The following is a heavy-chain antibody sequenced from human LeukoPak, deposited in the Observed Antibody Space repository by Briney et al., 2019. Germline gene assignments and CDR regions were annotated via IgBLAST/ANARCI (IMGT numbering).Heavy chain of an antibody. V-gene: IGHV5-51*01. CDR3: ARQRAWFGELSSSWFDP. J-gene: IGHJ5*02. CDR2: IYPGDSDN. D-gene: IGHD3-10*01. Sequence: GESLKISCKGSGYSFTSYWIGWVRQMPGKGLEWMGIIYPGDSDNRYSPSFQGQVTISADKSISTAYLQWSSLKASDTAMYYCARQRAWFGELSSSWFDPWGQGTLVTVSS. CDR1: GYSFTSYW.